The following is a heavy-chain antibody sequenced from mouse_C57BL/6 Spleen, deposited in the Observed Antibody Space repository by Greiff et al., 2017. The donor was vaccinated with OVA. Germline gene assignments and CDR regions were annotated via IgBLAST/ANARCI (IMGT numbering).Heavy chain of an antibody. CDR3: AREGDYSNYDWYFEG. V-gene: IGHV1-18*01. CDR2: INPNNGGT. D-gene: IGHD2-5*01. CDR1: GYTFTDYN. J-gene: IGHJ1*03. Sequence: EVQLQESGPELVKPGASVKIPCKASGYTFTDYNMDWVKQSHGKSLEWIGDINPNNGGTIYNQKFKGKATLTVDKSSSTAYMELRSLTSEDTAVYYCAREGDYSNYDWYFEGWGTGTTVTVSS.